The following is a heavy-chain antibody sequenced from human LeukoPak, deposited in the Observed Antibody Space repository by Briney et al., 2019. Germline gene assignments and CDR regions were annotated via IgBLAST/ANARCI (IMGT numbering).Heavy chain of an antibody. CDR3: AREPPKRRYCSSTSCYHNWFDP. CDR1: GYTFTRYG. Sequence: ASVKVSCKASGYTFTRYGISWVRQAPGQGLEWMGWISAYNGNTNYAQKLQGRVTMTTDTSTSTAYMELRSLRSDDTAVYYCAREPPKRRYCSSTSCYHNWFDPWGQGTLVTVSS. J-gene: IGHJ5*02. CDR2: ISAYNGNT. D-gene: IGHD2-2*01. V-gene: IGHV1-18*01.